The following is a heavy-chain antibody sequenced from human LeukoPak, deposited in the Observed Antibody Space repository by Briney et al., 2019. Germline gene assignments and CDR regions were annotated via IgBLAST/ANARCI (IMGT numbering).Heavy chain of an antibody. CDR1: GFTFSSYA. Sequence: GGSLRLSCAASGFTFSSYAMLWVRQAPGKGLEWVAVISYDGSNKYYADSVKGRFTISRDNSKNTLYLQISSLRAEDTAVYYCAKDLPTPYFDYWGLGTLVTVSS. J-gene: IGHJ4*02. CDR3: AKDLPTPYFDY. V-gene: IGHV3-30-3*01. D-gene: IGHD4-23*01. CDR2: ISYDGSNK.